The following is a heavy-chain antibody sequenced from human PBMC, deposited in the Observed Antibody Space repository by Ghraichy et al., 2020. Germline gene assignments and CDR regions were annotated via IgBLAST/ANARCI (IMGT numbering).Heavy chain of an antibody. Sequence: ASVKVSCKASGSTFTAYYMHWVRQAPGQGLEWMGRINPNSGGTDFAQKFQGRVTMTRDTSISTAYMELSRLRSDDTAVYYCARDFFSSITSPNYSYGMDVWGQGTTVTVSS. D-gene: IGHD1-14*01. J-gene: IGHJ6*02. CDR1: GSTFTAYY. CDR2: INPNSGGT. V-gene: IGHV1-2*06. CDR3: ARDFFSSITSPNYSYGMDV.